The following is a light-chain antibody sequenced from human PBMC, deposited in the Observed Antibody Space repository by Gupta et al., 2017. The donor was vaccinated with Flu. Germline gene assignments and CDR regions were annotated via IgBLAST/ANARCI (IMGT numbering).Light chain of an antibody. CDR1: SSNIGAGYH. Sequence: QSVLTQPPSVSGAPGQRVTISCTGSSSNIGAGYHAQWYQQLPGTAPNLLMYANKVRRPGVPARVSGSQSGTSAALTITGLQAEEEADYYCQSYDTSRTGSTVFGTGTKVTVL. CDR2: ANK. CDR3: QSYDTSRTGSTV. J-gene: IGLJ1*01. V-gene: IGLV1-40*01.